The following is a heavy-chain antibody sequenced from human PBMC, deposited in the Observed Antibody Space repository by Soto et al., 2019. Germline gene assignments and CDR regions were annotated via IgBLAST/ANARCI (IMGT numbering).Heavy chain of an antibody. CDR2: INPTTGLT. V-gene: IGHV1-46*01. CDR3: ASALRHGYFYCMDI. CDR1: GYAFSNNF. Sequence: ASVKVSCKASGYAFSNNFMHWVRQAPAQGLEWMGVINPTTGLTSNAQKFQGRITMTSDTSSSTAYMELSSLRSEDTAVYYCASALRHGYFYCMDIWCQGTLVT. J-gene: IGHJ6*02.